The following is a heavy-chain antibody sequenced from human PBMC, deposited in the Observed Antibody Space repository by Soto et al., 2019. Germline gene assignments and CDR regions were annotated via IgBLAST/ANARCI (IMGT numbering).Heavy chain of an antibody. J-gene: IGHJ4*02. D-gene: IGHD6-19*01. CDR3: TTDSSGWFDFDY. V-gene: IGHV3-15*01. CDR2: IKSKTDGGTT. Sequence: GGSLRLSCAASGFTFSSYAMSWVRQAPGKGLEWVGRIKSKTDGGTTDYAAPVKGRFTISRDDSKNTLYLQMNSLKTEDTAVYYCTTDSSGWFDFDYWGQGTLVTVSS. CDR1: GFTFSSYA.